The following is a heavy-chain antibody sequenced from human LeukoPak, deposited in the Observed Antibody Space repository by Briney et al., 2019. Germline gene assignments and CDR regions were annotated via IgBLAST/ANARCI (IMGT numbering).Heavy chain of an antibody. CDR2: ISGDGDRT. Sequence: GGSLRLSCAASGFTFDGHVMHWVRQAPGKGLEWVSVISGDGDRTYYADSVKGRFTVSRDNSKNSLYLQLNSLRSEDTALYYCAKDARLIHLWSIVYYYYYMVVWGKGAAVTVSS. CDR3: AKDARLIHLWSIVYYYYYMVV. J-gene: IGHJ6*03. CDR1: GFTFDGHV. D-gene: IGHD5-18*01. V-gene: IGHV3-43*02.